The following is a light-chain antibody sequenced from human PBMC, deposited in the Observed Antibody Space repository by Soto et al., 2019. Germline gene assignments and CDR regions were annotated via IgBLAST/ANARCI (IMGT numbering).Light chain of an antibody. V-gene: IGKV3-20*01. CDR3: QQYGSSPYT. J-gene: IGKJ2*01. CDR1: QSVSSSY. CDR2: GAS. Sequence: EIVLTQSPGTLSLSPGERATLSCRASQSVSSSYLAWYQQKPGQAPRLPIYGASSRATGIPDRFSGSGSGTDFTLTISRLEPEDFAAYYCQQYGSSPYTFGQGTKLEI.